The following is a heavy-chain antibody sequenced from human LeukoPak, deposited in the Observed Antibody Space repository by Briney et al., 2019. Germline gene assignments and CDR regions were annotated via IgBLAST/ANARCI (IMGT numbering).Heavy chain of an antibody. CDR1: GDTVSSNSAG. Sequence: SPTLSLTCDISGDTVSSNSAGWNWIRHSPSRGLEWLGRTYYRSKWYYDYAVPVKSRITISPDTSKNQFSLQLNSVTADDTAVYYCARGFALDFWGQGTMVTVSS. CDR3: ARGFALDF. V-gene: IGHV6-1*01. CDR2: TYYRSKWYY. J-gene: IGHJ3*01.